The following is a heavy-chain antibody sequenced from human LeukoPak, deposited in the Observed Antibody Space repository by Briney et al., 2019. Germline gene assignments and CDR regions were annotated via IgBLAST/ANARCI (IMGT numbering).Heavy chain of an antibody. D-gene: IGHD3-10*01. Sequence: GGSLRLSCAASGFTFSNYGMHWVRQAPGKGLEWVAFIWYDGNNKNYADSVKGRFTISRDNSKNTLYLQMNSLRAEDTAVYYCARNYGSGRGSDALDIWGQGAMVTVSS. J-gene: IGHJ3*02. V-gene: IGHV3-33*01. CDR3: ARNYGSGRGSDALDI. CDR1: GFTFSNYG. CDR2: IWYDGNNK.